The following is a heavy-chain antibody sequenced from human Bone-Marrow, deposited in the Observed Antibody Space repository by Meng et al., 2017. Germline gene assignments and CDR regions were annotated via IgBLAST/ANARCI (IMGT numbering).Heavy chain of an antibody. CDR1: GGSISSGDYY. CDR2: IYYSGST. Sequence: QLQESGPGLVKPSETLSLTCTVSGGSISSGDYYWSWIRQPPGKGLEWIGYIYYSGSTSYNPSLKSRVSISADTSKNQFSLKLSSVTAADTAVYYCARDTYYYDSVTQPFDWGQGALVTVSS. D-gene: IGHD3-22*01. V-gene: IGHV4-30-4*01. J-gene: IGHJ4*02. CDR3: ARDTYYYDSVTQPFD.